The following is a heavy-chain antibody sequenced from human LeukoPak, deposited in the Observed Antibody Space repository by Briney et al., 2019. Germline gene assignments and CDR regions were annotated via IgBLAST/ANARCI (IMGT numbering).Heavy chain of an antibody. D-gene: IGHD1-20*01. J-gene: IGHJ6*03. CDR3: ARDPGITGTYYYYYMDV. CDR2: INHSGST. Sequence: SETLSLTCAVYGGSFSGYYWSWIRQPPGKGLEWIGEINHSGSTNYNPSLKSRVTISVDTSKNQFSLKLSSVTAADTAVYYCARDPGITGTYYYYYMDVWGKGTTVTVSS. V-gene: IGHV4-34*01. CDR1: GGSFSGYY.